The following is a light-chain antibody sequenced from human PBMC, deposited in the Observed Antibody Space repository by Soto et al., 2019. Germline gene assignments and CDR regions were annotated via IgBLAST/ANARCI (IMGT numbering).Light chain of an antibody. J-gene: IGKJ5*01. CDR3: QQRSNWPPIT. CDR1: QSLLDSDDGNTY. CDR2: TVS. Sequence: EIVMTQTPLSLPVIPGAPASISCRSSQSLLDSDDGNTYLDWYLQKPGQSPQLLIYTVSYRASGVPDRFSGSGSGTDFTLTISSLEPEDFAVYYCQQRSNWPPITFGQGTRLETK. V-gene: IGKV2-40*01.